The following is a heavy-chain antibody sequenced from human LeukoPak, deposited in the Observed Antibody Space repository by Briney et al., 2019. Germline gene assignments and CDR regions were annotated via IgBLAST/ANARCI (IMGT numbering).Heavy chain of an antibody. CDR1: GFTFRNYG. J-gene: IGHJ4*02. V-gene: IGHV3-33*01. CDR2: IWYDGSNK. CDR3: ASKYDY. Sequence: GGSLRLSCAASGFTFRNYGMYWVRQAPGKGLEWVAVIWYDGSNKYYADSVKGRFTISRDNSKNTLYLQMNSLRAEGTAVYYCASKYDYWGQGTLVTVSS.